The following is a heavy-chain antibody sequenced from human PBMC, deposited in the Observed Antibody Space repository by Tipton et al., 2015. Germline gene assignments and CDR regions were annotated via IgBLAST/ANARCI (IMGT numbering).Heavy chain of an antibody. Sequence: SLRLSCAVSGDSISSSNWWSWVRQSPGKGLEWIGEINDIGGPKYNPSVESRVTISVDKSQNQFSLKLTSVTAADTAVYYCARDRAWGFDYWGQGTLVTVSS. CDR1: GDSISSSNW. V-gene: IGHV4-4*02. CDR2: INDIGGP. J-gene: IGHJ4*02. D-gene: IGHD7-27*01. CDR3: ARDRAWGFDY.